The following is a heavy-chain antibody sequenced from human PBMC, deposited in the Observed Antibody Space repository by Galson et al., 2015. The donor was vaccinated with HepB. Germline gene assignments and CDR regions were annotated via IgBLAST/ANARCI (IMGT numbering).Heavy chain of an antibody. Sequence: SVKVSCKASGYTFTGYYMHWVRQAPGQGLEWMGWINPNSGGTNYAQKFQGRVTMTRDTSISTAYMELSRLRSDDTAVYYCARAISEDIVVVPAAPYDFWSGYYMSDWDQGTLVTVSS. D-gene: IGHD2-2*01. V-gene: IGHV1-2*02. J-gene: IGHJ4*02. CDR1: GYTFTGYY. CDR2: INPNSGGT. CDR3: ARAISEDIVVVPAAPYDFWSGYYMSD.